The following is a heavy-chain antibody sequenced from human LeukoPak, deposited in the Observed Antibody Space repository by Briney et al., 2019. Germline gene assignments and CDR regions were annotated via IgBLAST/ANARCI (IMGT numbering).Heavy chain of an antibody. CDR2: IKSKTDGGAT. D-gene: IGHD2-2*01. Sequence: PGGSLSLSCAASGFTFSNAWMNWVRQAPGQGLEWVGRIKSKTDGGATDYAAPVKGRFTISRDDSKMTLYLQKNSLKTEDTGVYYRTTDPDSVVVPAAGPCDPWGKGTVVTVSS. CDR1: GFTFSNAW. V-gene: IGHV3-15*07. J-gene: IGHJ5*02. CDR3: TTDPDSVVVPAAGPCDP.